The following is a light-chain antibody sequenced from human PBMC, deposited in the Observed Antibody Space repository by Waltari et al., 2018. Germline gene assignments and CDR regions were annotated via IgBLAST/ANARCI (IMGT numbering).Light chain of an antibody. V-gene: IGKV3-11*01. CDR1: QNIGGY. J-gene: IGKJ5*01. CDR3: QYRSNGPPIT. Sequence: EIVLTQSPATLSLSPGERATLSCRASQNIGGYLGWYKQRCGQAPRLLIYHSSTRPIGIPVRFSGSASGTDFTLTISSLEPEDFAVYHCQYRSNGPPITFRHGTRLEI. CDR2: HSS.